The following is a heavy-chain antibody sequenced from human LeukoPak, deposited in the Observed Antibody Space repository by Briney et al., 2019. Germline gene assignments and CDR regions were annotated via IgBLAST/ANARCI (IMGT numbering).Heavy chain of an antibody. V-gene: IGHV3-43*02. Sequence: GSLGPSLAAPGFPFDDFGLEWVPQAPGKGLGGGPLISGDGGSTYYADSVKGRFTISRDNSKNSLYLQMNSLRTEDTALYYCAKDTLPAQTIYGMDVWGQGTTVTVSS. D-gene: IGHD2-2*01. CDR3: AKDTLPAQTIYGMDV. CDR1: GFPFDDFG. J-gene: IGHJ6*02. CDR2: ISGDGGST.